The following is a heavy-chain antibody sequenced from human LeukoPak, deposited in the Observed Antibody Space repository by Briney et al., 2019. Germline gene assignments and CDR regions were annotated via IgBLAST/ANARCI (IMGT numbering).Heavy chain of an antibody. V-gene: IGHV4-39*01. CDR1: GGSISSSSYY. CDR2: IYYSGST. CDR3: ARLYYDSSGYYQICYFDY. Sequence: SETLSLTCTVSGGSISSSSYYWGWIRQPPGKGLERIGSIYYSGSTYYNPSLKSRVTISVDTSKNQFSLNLSSVTAADTAVYYCARLYYDSSGYYQICYFDYWGQGTLVTVSS. J-gene: IGHJ4*02. D-gene: IGHD3-22*01.